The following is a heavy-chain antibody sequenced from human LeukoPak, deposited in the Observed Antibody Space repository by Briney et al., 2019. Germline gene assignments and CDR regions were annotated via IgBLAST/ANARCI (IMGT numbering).Heavy chain of an antibody. CDR3: ARVQASYYDSSGYYLGY. CDR2: MNPNSGNT. Sequence: ASVKVSCKASGYTFTSYDINWVRQATGQGLEWMGWMNPNSGNTGYAQKFQGRVTITRNTSISTAYMELSSLRSEDTAVYYCARVQASYYDSSGYYLGYWGQGTLVTVSS. V-gene: IGHV1-8*03. D-gene: IGHD3-22*01. J-gene: IGHJ4*02. CDR1: GYTFTSYD.